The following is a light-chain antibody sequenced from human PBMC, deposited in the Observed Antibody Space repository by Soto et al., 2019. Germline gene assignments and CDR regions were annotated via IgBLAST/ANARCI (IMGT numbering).Light chain of an antibody. CDR2: DAS. CDR1: QSISSW. J-gene: IGKJ1*01. Sequence: DIQMTQSPSTLSASVGDRVTITCRASQSISSWLAWYQQKPGKAPKLLIYDASSLESGVPSRFSGSGSGTEFTLTISNLQPDEFATYYYQQYKSGTFGQGTKVEIK. CDR3: QQYKSGT. V-gene: IGKV1-5*01.